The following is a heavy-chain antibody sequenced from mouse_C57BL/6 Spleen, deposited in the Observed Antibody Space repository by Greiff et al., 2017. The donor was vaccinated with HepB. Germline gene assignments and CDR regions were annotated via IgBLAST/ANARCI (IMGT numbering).Heavy chain of an antibody. V-gene: IGHV1-15*01. D-gene: IGHD1-1*01. J-gene: IGHJ3*01. CDR2: IDPETGGT. CDR3: TKDYGDRWGFAY. Sequence: QVQLQQSGAELVRPGASVTLSCKASGYTFTDYEMHWVKQTPVHGLEWIGAIDPETGGTAYNQKFKGKAILTADKSSSTAYMELRSLTSEDSAVYYCTKDYGDRWGFAYWGQGTLVTVSA. CDR1: GYTFTDYE.